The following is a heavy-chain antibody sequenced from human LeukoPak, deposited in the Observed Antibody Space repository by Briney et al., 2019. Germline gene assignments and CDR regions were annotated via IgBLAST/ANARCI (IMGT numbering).Heavy chain of an antibody. CDR2: IYSNGVT. V-gene: IGHV3-66*03. D-gene: IGHD5-18*01. CDR3: AKDQSLYSYGYVEDY. J-gene: IGHJ4*02. Sequence: GGSLRLSCAASGFTVSNNYMIWVRQAPGKGLEWVSLIYSNGVTNYADSVKGRFTISRDNSKNTLYLQMNSLRAEDTAVYYCAKDQSLYSYGYVEDYWGQGTLVTVSS. CDR1: GFTVSNNY.